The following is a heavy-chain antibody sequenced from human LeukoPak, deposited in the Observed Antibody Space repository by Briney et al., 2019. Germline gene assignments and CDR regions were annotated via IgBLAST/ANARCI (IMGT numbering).Heavy chain of an antibody. CDR3: ARYRGYSGFVGAWYDY. CDR1: GGTFSSYA. J-gene: IGHJ4*02. CDR2: IIPIFGTA. V-gene: IGHV1-69*06. D-gene: IGHD5-12*01. Sequence: SVKVSCKASGGTFSSYAISWVRQAPGQGLEWMGGIIPIFGTANYAQKFQGRVTITADKSTSTAYMELSSLRSEDTAVYYCARYRGYSGFVGAWYDYWGQGTLVTVSS.